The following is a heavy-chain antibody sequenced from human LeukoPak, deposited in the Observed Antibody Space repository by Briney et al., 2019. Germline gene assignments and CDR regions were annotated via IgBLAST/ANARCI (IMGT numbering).Heavy chain of an antibody. V-gene: IGHV3-30*18. J-gene: IGHJ3*02. D-gene: IGHD3-22*01. CDR1: AFTFSSYG. CDR3: AKDGDSSGFFAFDI. Sequence: GRSLRLSCAASAFTFSSYGMHWVRQAPGQGLEWVAVISYDGSNKYYADSVKGRFTISRDNSKNTLYLQMNSLRAEDTAVYYCAKDGDSSGFFAFDIGGQGTMVTVSS. CDR2: ISYDGSNK.